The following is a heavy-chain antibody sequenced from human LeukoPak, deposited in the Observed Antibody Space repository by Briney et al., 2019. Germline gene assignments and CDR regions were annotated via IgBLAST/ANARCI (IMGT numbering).Heavy chain of an antibody. V-gene: IGHV1-69*04. Sequence: SVTVSFKSSGGTFSSYYIDWVRQAPAQGLEWMGRIIPILTIANYAQKFQGRVTITADKSSSTAYMELSSLRSEDTAVYYCARAWGGGAGATQYYYGMDGWGQGTTVAVCS. CDR1: GGTFSSYY. D-gene: IGHD6-25*01. CDR2: IIPILTIA. CDR3: ARAWGGGAGATQYYYGMDG. J-gene: IGHJ6*01.